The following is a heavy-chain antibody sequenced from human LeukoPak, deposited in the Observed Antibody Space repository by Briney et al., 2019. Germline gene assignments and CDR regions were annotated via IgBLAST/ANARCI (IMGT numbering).Heavy chain of an antibody. V-gene: IGHV5-51*01. CDR2: ISSSDSDT. CDR3: TRTPRLVAHAFYFDQ. J-gene: IGHJ4*02. D-gene: IGHD2-2*01. CDR1: GYTFATYW. Sequence: GESLKISCKGFGYTFATYWIGWVRQMPGKGPEWMGTISSSDSDTRYSPSFQGHVTFSADKSITTAYLQWSSLKASDSAMYYCTRTPRLVAHAFYFDQWGRGTLVTVSS.